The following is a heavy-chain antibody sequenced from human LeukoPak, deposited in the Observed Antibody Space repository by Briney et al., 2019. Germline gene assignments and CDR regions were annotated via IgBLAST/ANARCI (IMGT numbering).Heavy chain of an antibody. Sequence: GASVKVSCKASGYTFTGYYMHWVRQAPGQGLEWMGWINPNSCGTNYAQKFQGRVSMTRDTSISTAYMELRKLRSDDTAVYYCARGGVDIVVVPAARYNCFDLWGQGTLVTVSS. D-gene: IGHD2-2*01. CDR1: GYTFTGYY. CDR2: INPNSCGT. CDR3: ARGGVDIVVVPAARYNCFDL. J-gene: IGHJ5*02. V-gene: IGHV1-2*02.